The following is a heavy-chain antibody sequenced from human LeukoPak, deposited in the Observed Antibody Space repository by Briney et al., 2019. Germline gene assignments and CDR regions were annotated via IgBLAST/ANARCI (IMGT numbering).Heavy chain of an antibody. CDR2: ISSSGSTI. CDR3: AREQHYSSGLDY. V-gene: IGHV3-11*01. J-gene: IGHJ4*02. CDR1: GFTFSDYY. Sequence: GSLRLSCAASGFTFSDYYMSWIRQAPGKGLEWVSYISSSGSTIYYADSMKGRFTISRDNAKNSLYLQMNSLRAEDTAVYYCAREQHYSSGLDYWGQGTLVTVSS. D-gene: IGHD6-19*01.